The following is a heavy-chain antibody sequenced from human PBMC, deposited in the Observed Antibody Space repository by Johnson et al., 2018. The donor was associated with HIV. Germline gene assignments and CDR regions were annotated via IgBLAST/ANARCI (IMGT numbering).Heavy chain of an antibody. CDR1: GFTFSDYY. Sequence: EVQLVESGGGVVQPGGSLRLSCAASGFTFSDYYMSWIRQAPGKGLEWVAKIKQDGSEKYYVDSVKGRFTISRDNAKNSLYLKMNSMRAEDTAVYYCASDYYYDSRARLGAFDIWGQGTMVTVSS. CDR3: ASDYYYDSRARLGAFDI. V-gene: IGHV3-7*05. D-gene: IGHD3-22*01. J-gene: IGHJ3*02. CDR2: IKQDGSEK.